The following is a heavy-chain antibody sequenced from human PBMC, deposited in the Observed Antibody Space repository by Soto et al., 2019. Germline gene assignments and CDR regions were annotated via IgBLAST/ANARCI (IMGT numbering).Heavy chain of an antibody. CDR2: IYTTGNV. CDR1: GASTTIYY. Sequence: SETLSLTCNVSGASTTIYYWSWIRQSAGKGLEWIGRIYTTGNVNYNPSLRSRVTMSRDSSKNQLSLKLTSVTAADTAVYYCVRDRLNWFDPWARESWSPSPQ. CDR3: VRDRLNWFDP. J-gene: IGHJ5*02. V-gene: IGHV4-4*07.